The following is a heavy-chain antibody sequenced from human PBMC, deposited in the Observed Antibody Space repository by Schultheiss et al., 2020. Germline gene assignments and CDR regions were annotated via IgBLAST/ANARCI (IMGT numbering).Heavy chain of an antibody. CDR3: ARDVAGYSSGWYPDY. D-gene: IGHD6-19*01. CDR2: ISSSSSPI. J-gene: IGHJ4*02. V-gene: IGHV3-21*01. CDR1: GFTFSSYS. Sequence: GGSLRLSCAASGFTFSSYSMNWVRQAPGKGLEWVSSISSSSSPIYYADSVKGRFTVSRDNAENSLYLQMNSLRVEDTAVYYCARDVAGYSSGWYPDYWGQGTLVTVS.